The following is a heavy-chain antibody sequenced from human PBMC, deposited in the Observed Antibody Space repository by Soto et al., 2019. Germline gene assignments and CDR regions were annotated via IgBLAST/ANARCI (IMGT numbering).Heavy chain of an antibody. CDR2: IYYSGST. CDR3: ARPVRLDAFDI. V-gene: IGHV4-61*01. J-gene: IGHJ3*02. Sequence: ETLSLTCTVSGGSVSSGSYYWSWIRQPPGKGLEWIGYIYYSGSTNYNPSLKSRVTISVDTSKNQFSLKLSSVTAADTAVYYCARPVRLDAFDIWGQGTMVTVSS. CDR1: GGSVSSGSYY. D-gene: IGHD3-16*01.